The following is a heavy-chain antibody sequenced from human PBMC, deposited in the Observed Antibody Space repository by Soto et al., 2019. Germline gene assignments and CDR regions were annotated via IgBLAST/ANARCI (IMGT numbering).Heavy chain of an antibody. J-gene: IGHJ3*02. Sequence: GGSLRLSCAASGFTLSSNGMHWVRQAPGKGLEWVTFIWYDGSDKYYADSVKGRFTISRDNSKNTLYLQMNSLRAEDTAVYYCARDRYPNYPPDAFDIWGQGTLVTVSS. CDR2: IWYDGSDK. CDR3: ARDRYPNYPPDAFDI. CDR1: GFTLSSNG. D-gene: IGHD4-4*01. V-gene: IGHV3-33*01.